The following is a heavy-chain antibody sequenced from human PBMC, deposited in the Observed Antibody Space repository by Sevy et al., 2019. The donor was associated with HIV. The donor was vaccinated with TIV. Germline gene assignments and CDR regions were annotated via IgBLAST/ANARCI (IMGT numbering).Heavy chain of an antibody. V-gene: IGHV3-30*14. CDR2: VSFDESFR. D-gene: IGHD1-26*01. Sequence: GGSLRLSCAASGLNFNIYPMNWVRQAPGKGLEWVAVVSFDESFRAYAESVKGRFTISRDNSKNTIFLQMDSLRDEDTSIYYCATGGHGATFGYWGQGTLVTVSS. CDR3: ATGGHGATFGY. CDR1: GLNFNIYP. J-gene: IGHJ4*02.